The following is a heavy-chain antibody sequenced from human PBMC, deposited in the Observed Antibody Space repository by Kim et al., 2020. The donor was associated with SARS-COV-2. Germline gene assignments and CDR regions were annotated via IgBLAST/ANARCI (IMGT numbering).Heavy chain of an antibody. CDR2: IYTSGST. V-gene: IGHV4-4*07. CDR3: ARSSFAPYDSSGYYFSWYFDL. J-gene: IGHJ2*01. CDR1: GGSISSYY. D-gene: IGHD3-22*01. Sequence: SETLSLTCTVSGGSISSYYWSWIRQPAGKGLEWIGRIYTSGSTNYNPSLKSRVTMSVDTSKNQFSLKLSSVTAADTAVYYCARSSFAPYDSSGYYFSWYFDLWGRGTLVTVSS.